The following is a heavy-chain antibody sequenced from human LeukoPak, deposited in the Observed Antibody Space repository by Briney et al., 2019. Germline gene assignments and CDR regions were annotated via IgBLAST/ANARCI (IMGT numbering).Heavy chain of an antibody. CDR3: AIWPTVSNHYFDY. CDR1: GGTFSSYA. J-gene: IGHJ4*02. D-gene: IGHD4-17*01. Sequence: SVKVSCKASGGTFSSYAISWVRQAPGQGLEWMGGIIPIFGTANYAQKFQGRVTITADESTSTAYMELSSLRSEDMAVYYCAIWPTVSNHYFDYWGQGTLVTVSS. V-gene: IGHV1-69*01. CDR2: IIPIFGTA.